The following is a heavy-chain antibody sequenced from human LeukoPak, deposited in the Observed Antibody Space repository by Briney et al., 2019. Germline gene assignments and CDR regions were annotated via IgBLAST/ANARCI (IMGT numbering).Heavy chain of an antibody. V-gene: IGHV3-23*01. J-gene: IGHJ4*02. CDR2: IGGSGIRT. CDR1: GFTFTTYG. Sequence: GGSLRLSCSASGFTFTTYGMNWVRQAPGKGLEWVSGIGGSGIRTYYADSVKGRFTISRDNSKNTLYLQMNSLRAEDTAVYYCAKLPGPYYDSSGSHFDYWGQGTLVTVSS. CDR3: AKLPGPYYDSSGSHFDY. D-gene: IGHD3-22*01.